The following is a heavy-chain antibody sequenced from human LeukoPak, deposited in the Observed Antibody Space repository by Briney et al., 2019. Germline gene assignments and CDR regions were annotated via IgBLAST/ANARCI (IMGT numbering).Heavy chain of an antibody. Sequence: GGSLRLSCTASGFTCSNSWMSWVRQAPGKGLERVANIRQDGSEKYYVDSVKGRFTISRDNAKNSLFLQMNSLRAEDTAVYYCARNQYWGQGTLVTVSS. V-gene: IGHV3-7*01. CDR2: IRQDGSEK. CDR1: GFTCSNSW. D-gene: IGHD4-11*01. J-gene: IGHJ4*02. CDR3: ARNQY.